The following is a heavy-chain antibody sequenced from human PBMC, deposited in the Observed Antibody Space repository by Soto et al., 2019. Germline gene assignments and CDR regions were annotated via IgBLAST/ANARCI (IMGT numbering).Heavy chain of an antibody. J-gene: IGHJ4*02. V-gene: IGHV4-34*01. CDR3: ATSLWFGTQPEI. Sequence: SETLSLTCGVYDGSISNNYWTWFRQPPGKGLEWIGEISPSGTTKYIPPLKSRVTISLDTSKMHSSLKVTSVTAADTAVYYCATSLWFGTQPEIWGQGTLVTVSS. D-gene: IGHD3-10*01. CDR2: ISPSGTT. CDR1: DGSISNNY.